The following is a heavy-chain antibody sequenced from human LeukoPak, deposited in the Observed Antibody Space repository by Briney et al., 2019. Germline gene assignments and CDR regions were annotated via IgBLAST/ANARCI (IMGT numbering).Heavy chain of an antibody. CDR1: RFTSTNYA. CDR2: ISYDGSNQ. CDR3: AKGDGSFVVDY. J-gene: IGHJ4*02. V-gene: IGHV3-30-3*01. D-gene: IGHD6-19*01. Sequence: PGRSLRLSCAASRFTSTNYAMHWVRQAPGKGLEWVAIISYDGSNQYYADSVKGRFTISRDNFKNTLYLQMNSLRADDTAVYYCAKGDGSFVVDYWGQGTLVTVSS.